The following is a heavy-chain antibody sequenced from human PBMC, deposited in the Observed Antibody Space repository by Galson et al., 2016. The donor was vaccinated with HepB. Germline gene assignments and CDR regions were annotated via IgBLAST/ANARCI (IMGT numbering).Heavy chain of an antibody. CDR1: GFIFRGYG. CDR3: AKRHEFCPPVGCSVDY. V-gene: IGHV3-30*18. J-gene: IGHJ4*02. Sequence: SLRLSCAGSGFIFRGYGMHWVRQAPGKGLGWVAADSMDERRKFYSDSVRGRFTISRDNSNNMLFLQMDSLRPDDTAVYYCAKRHEFCPPVGCSVDYWGQGTLVSVSS. D-gene: IGHD3-10*02. CDR2: DSMDERRK.